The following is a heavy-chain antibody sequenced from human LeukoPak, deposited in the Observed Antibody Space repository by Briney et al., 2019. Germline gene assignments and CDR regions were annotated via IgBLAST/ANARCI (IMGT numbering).Heavy chain of an antibody. CDR2: IYSTGDT. D-gene: IGHD3/OR15-3a*01. CDR3: ARNGYTKSWTHLDY. Sequence: SETLSLTCTVSSGSIRSYLWAWIRQPAGKTLEWIGRIYSTGDTDYNPSLKSRVTMSVDTSKNQFSLNLRSVTTADPAFYYCARNGYTKSWTHLDYWGQGILVSVSA. V-gene: IGHV4-4*07. CDR1: SGSIRSYL. J-gene: IGHJ4*02.